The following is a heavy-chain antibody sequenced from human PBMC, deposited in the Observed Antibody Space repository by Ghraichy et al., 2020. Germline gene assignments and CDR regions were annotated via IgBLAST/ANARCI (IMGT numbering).Heavy chain of an antibody. Sequence: ASVKVSCKVSGYTLTELSMHWVRQAPGKGLEWMGGFDPEDGETIYAQKFQGRVTMTEDTSTDTAYMELSSLRSEDTAVYYCATFPSRKRPYNWFDPWGQGTLVTVSS. J-gene: IGHJ5*02. CDR3: ATFPSRKRPYNWFDP. V-gene: IGHV1-24*01. D-gene: IGHD2-2*01. CDR1: GYTLTELS. CDR2: FDPEDGET.